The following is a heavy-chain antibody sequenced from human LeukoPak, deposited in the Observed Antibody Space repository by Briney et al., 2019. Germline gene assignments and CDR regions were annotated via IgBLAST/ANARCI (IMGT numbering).Heavy chain of an antibody. CDR3: AKDSYYGDYVGFDY. D-gene: IGHD4-17*01. Sequence: GESLRLTCAASGFTFSSYAMSWVRQAPGKGLEWVSAISGSGGSTYYADSVKGRFTISRDNSKNTLYLQMNSLRAGDTAVYYCAKDSYYGDYVGFDYWGQGTLVTVSS. CDR2: ISGSGGST. V-gene: IGHV3-23*01. J-gene: IGHJ4*02. CDR1: GFTFSSYA.